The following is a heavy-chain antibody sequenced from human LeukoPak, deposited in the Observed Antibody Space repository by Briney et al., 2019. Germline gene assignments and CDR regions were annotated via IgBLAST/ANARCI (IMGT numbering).Heavy chain of an antibody. Sequence: GGTLRLSCAASGFTFSSYAMSWVRQAPGKGLEGVSAISGSGGSTYYADSVKGRFTISRDNSKNTLCLQMNSLGAEDTAVYYCARVVVPAAPPDYWGQGTLVTVSS. CDR3: ARVVVPAAPPDY. V-gene: IGHV3-23*01. J-gene: IGHJ4*02. D-gene: IGHD2-2*01. CDR2: ISGSGGST. CDR1: GFTFSSYA.